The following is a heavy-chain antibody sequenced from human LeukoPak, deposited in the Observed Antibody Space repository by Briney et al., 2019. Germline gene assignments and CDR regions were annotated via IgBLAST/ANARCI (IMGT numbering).Heavy chain of an antibody. J-gene: IGHJ4*02. CDR2: IYYSGST. CDR1: GGSISSYY. CDR3: ARNDYYDSSGYYPFDY. Sequence: SETLSLTCTVPGGSISSYYWSWIRQPPGKGLEWIGYIYYSGSTNYNPSLKSRVTISVDTSKNQFSLKLSSVTAADTAVYYCARNDYYDSSGYYPFDYWGQGTLVTVSS. V-gene: IGHV4-59*08. D-gene: IGHD3-22*01.